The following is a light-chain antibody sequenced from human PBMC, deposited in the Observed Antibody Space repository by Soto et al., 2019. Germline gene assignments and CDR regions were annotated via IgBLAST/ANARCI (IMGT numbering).Light chain of an antibody. J-gene: IGLJ2*01. V-gene: IGLV2-14*02. CDR2: EVN. CDR1: SSDFGNYNL. CDR3: ASWDDNLNGPV. Sequence: QSALTQPASVSGSPGQSITISCTGTSSDFGNYNLVSWYQQHPGKVPKLILFEVNKRPSGVSDRFSGSKSGTSASLAISGLQSEDEADYYCASWDDNLNGPVFGRGTKLTVL.